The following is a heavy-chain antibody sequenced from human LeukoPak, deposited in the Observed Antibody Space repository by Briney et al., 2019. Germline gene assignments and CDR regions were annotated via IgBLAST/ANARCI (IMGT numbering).Heavy chain of an antibody. J-gene: IGHJ5*02. D-gene: IGHD3-3*01. CDR1: GGSFSGYY. CDR3: ARGRERITIFGVVTRYNWFDP. CDR2: INRSGST. V-gene: IGHV4-34*01. Sequence: SETLSLTCAVYGGSFSGYYWSWIRQPPGKGLEWIGEINRSGSTNYNPSLKSRVTISVDTSKNQFSLKLSSVTAADTAVYYCARGRERITIFGVVTRYNWFDPWGQGTLVTVSS.